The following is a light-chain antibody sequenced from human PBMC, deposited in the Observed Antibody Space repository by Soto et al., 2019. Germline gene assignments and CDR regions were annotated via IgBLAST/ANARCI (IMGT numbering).Light chain of an antibody. CDR2: DVS. J-gene: IGLJ1*01. V-gene: IGLV2-14*03. CDR1: SSDVGGYNY. CDR3: SPHTPRTTRQIV. Sequence: QSALTQPASVSGSPGQSITISCTGTSSDVGGYNYVSWYQHHPGKAPKLMIYDVSNRPSGVSNRFSGSKSGNTASLTISGLQPDDEADYYCSPHTPRTTRQIVFGTGTKVTVL.